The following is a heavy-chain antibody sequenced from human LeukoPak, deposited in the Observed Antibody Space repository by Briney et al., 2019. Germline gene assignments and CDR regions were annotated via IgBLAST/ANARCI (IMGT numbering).Heavy chain of an antibody. V-gene: IGHV4-30-2*01. CDR2: IYHSGST. D-gene: IGHD6-13*01. CDR3: VRRIAEAFDI. Sequence: SETLSLTCTVSGGSISSGGYYWSWIRQPPGKGLEWIGYIYHSGSTYYNPSLKSRVTISVDRSKNQFSLKLSSVTAADTAVYYCVRRIAEAFDIWGQGTMVPVSS. CDR1: GGSISSGGYY. J-gene: IGHJ3*02.